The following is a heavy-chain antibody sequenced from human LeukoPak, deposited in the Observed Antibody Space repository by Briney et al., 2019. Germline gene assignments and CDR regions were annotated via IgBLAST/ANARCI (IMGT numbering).Heavy chain of an antibody. J-gene: IGHJ3*02. CDR2: ISSSSSTI. Sequence: GGSLRLSCAASGFTFSSYSMNWVRQAPGKGLEWVSYISSSSSTIYYADSVKGRFTISRDNAKNSLYLQMNSLRAEDTAVYYCARDKHDSHDAFDIWGQGILVTVSS. D-gene: IGHD3-22*01. V-gene: IGHV3-48*04. CDR3: ARDKHDSHDAFDI. CDR1: GFTFSSYS.